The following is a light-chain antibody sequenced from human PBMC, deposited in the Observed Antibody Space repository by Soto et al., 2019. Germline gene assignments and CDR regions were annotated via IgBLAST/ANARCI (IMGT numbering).Light chain of an antibody. J-gene: IGKJ5*01. V-gene: IGKV3-11*01. CDR1: QSVRSY. CDR3: QHRMNWPLT. CDR2: DAS. Sequence: DIVLTHAPPTLSLSPGERATLSCRASQSVRSYLLLYQQKPVQAPRLLIDDASNGATGITARFSGSGSETDFTLTISSLEAEDFAVYYSQHRMNWPLTFGQGTRREI.